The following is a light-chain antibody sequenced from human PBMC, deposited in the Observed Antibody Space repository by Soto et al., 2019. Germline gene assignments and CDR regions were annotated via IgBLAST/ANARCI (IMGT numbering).Light chain of an antibody. J-gene: IGLJ2*01. Sequence: QSALTQPPSSSGSPGQSVTISCTAASSDFGGTNYVSWYQQHPGKAPKLMIFEATKRPSGVPVRFSGSKSGNTSSLTGSGLQAEDEADYYCTSYAGSYAAVVFGGGTKGTVL. V-gene: IGLV2-8*01. CDR1: SSDFGGTNY. CDR3: TSYAGSYAAVV. CDR2: EAT.